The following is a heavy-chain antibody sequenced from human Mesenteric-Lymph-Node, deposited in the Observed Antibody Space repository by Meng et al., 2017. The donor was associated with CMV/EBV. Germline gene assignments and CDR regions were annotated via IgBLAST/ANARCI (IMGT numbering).Heavy chain of an antibody. D-gene: IGHD4-23*01. CDR1: GFTFNTYG. V-gene: IGHV3-21*01. CDR3: ARVRGGYSGDYYFYGMDF. CDR2: ISSSSSYI. Sequence: GGSLRLSCAASGFTFNTYGMKWVRQAPGKGLEWVSSISSSSSYIYTADSVKGRFTISRDNAKNSLYLQMNTLRAEDTAVYYCARVRGGYSGDYYFYGMDFWGQGTTVTVSS. J-gene: IGHJ6*02.